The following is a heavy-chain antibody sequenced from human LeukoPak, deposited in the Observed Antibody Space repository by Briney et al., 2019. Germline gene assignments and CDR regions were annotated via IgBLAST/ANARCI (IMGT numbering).Heavy chain of an antibody. CDR2: INHSGST. D-gene: IGHD6-13*01. J-gene: IGHJ4*02. CDR1: GGSFSGYY. Sequence: KPSETLSLTCAVYGGSFSGYYWSWIRQPPGKGLEWIGEINHSGSTNYNPSLKSRVTISVDTSKNQFSLKLSSVTAADTAVYYCARVGDQYSSSPLNSFHYWGQGTLVTVSS. V-gene: IGHV4-34*01. CDR3: ARVGDQYSSSPLNSFHY.